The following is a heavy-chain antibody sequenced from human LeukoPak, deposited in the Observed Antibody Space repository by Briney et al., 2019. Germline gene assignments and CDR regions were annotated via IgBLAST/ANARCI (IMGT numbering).Heavy chain of an antibody. Sequence: GASVKVSCKASGYTFSNYGISWVRQAPGLGLEWMGWTSYNGNTNYAQKFQDRVTMTTDTSTTTAYMELRSLESDDTAVYYCARALRLYCSGGSCPLGYWGQGTLVTVSS. D-gene: IGHD2-15*01. V-gene: IGHV1-18*04. CDR3: ARALRLYCSGGSCPLGY. CDR2: TSYNGNT. CDR1: GYTFSNYG. J-gene: IGHJ4*02.